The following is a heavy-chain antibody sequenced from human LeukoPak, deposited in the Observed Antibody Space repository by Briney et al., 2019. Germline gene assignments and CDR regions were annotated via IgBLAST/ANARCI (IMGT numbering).Heavy chain of an antibody. Sequence: GGSLRLSCAASGFTVSSNYMSWVRQAPGKGLEGVSVIYSGGSTYYADSVRGRFTISRDNSKNTRYLQMKSLRAEDTAVYYCGRDTDYWGQGTLVTVSS. CDR3: GRDTDY. V-gene: IGHV3-66*01. CDR1: GFTVSSNY. J-gene: IGHJ4*02. CDR2: IYSGGST.